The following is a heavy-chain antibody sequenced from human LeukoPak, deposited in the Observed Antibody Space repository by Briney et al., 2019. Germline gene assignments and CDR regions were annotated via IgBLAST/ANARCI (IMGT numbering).Heavy chain of an antibody. Sequence: AGGSLRPSCAASGFTFSSYAMSWVRQAPGKGLEWVSAISGSGGSTYYADSVKGRFTISRDNSKNTLYLQMNSLRAEDTAVYYCARVRYFDWSDFDYWGQGTLVTVSS. V-gene: IGHV3-23*01. CDR2: ISGSGGST. CDR3: ARVRYFDWSDFDY. J-gene: IGHJ4*02. D-gene: IGHD3-9*01. CDR1: GFTFSSYA.